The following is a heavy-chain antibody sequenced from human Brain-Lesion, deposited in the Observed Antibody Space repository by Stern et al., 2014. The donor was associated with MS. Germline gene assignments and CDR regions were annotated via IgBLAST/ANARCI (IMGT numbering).Heavy chain of an antibody. D-gene: IGHD2-21*01. Sequence: QVQLQQWGAGLLKPSETLSLTCGVYGGSFSGYYWTWIRQLPGKGLEWIGEINHSGRINYNPSLESRVTMSVDTSKHQLSLRLSSATAADTAVYYCARDVGGAFDYWGQGTLVTVSS. CDR2: INHSGRI. V-gene: IGHV4-34*01. J-gene: IGHJ4*02. CDR1: GGSFSGYY. CDR3: ARDVGGAFDY.